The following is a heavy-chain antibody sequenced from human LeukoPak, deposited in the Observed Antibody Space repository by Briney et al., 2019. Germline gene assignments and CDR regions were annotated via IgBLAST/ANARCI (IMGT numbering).Heavy chain of an antibody. J-gene: IGHJ3*02. CDR2: VSGNGVNT. Sequence: GGSLRLSCAASGFTFRSSAMSWVRQTPGKGLEWVSTVSGNGVNTYYADSVKGRFTISRDNAKNTLYLQMNSLRAEDTAVYYCARGDYDFWSGYLNAAFDIWGQGTMVTVSS. V-gene: IGHV3-23*01. CDR1: GFTFRSSA. CDR3: ARGDYDFWSGYLNAAFDI. D-gene: IGHD3-3*01.